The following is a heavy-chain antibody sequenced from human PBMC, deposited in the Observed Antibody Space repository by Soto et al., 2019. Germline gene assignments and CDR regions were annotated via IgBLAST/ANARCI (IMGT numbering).Heavy chain of an antibody. V-gene: IGHV2-5*02. CDR1: GFSLSTSGVG. CDR3: AHRRIRFHCSSTSCYRSGFDP. D-gene: IGHD2-2*02. CDR2: IYWDDDK. Sequence: SGPTLVNPTQTLTLTCTFSGFSLSTSGVGVGWIRQPPGKALECLALIYWDDDKRYSPSLKSRLTITKHTSKNQVVLTKTNMDPVDTATYYCAHRRIRFHCSSTSCYRSGFDPWGQGTLVTVSS. J-gene: IGHJ5*02.